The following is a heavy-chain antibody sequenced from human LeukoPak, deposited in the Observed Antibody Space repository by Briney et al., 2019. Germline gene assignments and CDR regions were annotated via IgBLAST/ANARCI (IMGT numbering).Heavy chain of an antibody. Sequence: PGGSLRLSCAASGFTFSSYAMSWVRQAPGKGLEWGSAISGSGNSTYYADSVKGRFTISRDNSKNTLYLQMNSLRGEDTAVYYCAKGPRCSSTSCYSMGAFDFWGQGTMVTVSS. D-gene: IGHD2-2*01. V-gene: IGHV3-23*01. CDR3: AKGPRCSSTSCYSMGAFDF. CDR1: GFTFSSYA. CDR2: ISGSGNST. J-gene: IGHJ3*01.